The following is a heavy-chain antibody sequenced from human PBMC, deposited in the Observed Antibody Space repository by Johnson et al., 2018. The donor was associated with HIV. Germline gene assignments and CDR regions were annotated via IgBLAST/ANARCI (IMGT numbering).Heavy chain of an antibody. CDR1: GFTFSSYA. V-gene: IGHV3-30-3*01. CDR3: AAYYDFWGGSYTSGFDI. Sequence: QVQLVESGGGVVQPGRSLRLSCAASGFTFSSYAMHWVRQAPGKGLVWVAVISFDGSKKYYTDSVKGRFTISRDNSKNTVFLQMNSLRPEDTAMYYCAAYYDFWGGSYTSGFDIWGQGTMVTVSS. J-gene: IGHJ3*02. D-gene: IGHD3-3*01. CDR2: ISFDGSKK.